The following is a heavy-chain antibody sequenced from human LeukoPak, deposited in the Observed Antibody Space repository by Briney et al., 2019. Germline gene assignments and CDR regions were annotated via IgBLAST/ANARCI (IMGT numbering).Heavy chain of an antibody. J-gene: IGHJ5*02. Sequence: GGSLRLSCAASGFTFSSYSMNWVRQAPGKGLEWVSSISSSSSYIYYADSVKGRLTISRDNAKNSLYLQMNILRAEDTAVYYCARLSAGSGAWGQGTLVTVSS. CDR1: GFTFSSYS. CDR3: ARLSAGSGA. D-gene: IGHD3-10*01. CDR2: ISSSSSYI. V-gene: IGHV3-21*01.